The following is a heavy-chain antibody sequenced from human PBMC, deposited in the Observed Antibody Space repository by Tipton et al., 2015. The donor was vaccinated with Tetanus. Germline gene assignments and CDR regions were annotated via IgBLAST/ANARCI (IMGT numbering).Heavy chain of an antibody. Sequence: LRLSCAVSGYSISSGYYWGWIRQPPGKGLEWIGIIYHSGSTYYNPSLKSRVTISVDTSKNQFSLKLSSVTAADTAMYYCARTLVGATENPYFDYWGQGTLVTVSS. CDR2: IYHSGST. CDR3: ARTLVGATENPYFDY. CDR1: GYSISSGYY. J-gene: IGHJ4*02. D-gene: IGHD1-26*01. V-gene: IGHV4-38-2*01.